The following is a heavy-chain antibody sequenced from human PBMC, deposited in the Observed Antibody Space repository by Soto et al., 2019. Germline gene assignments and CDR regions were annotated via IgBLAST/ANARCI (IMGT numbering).Heavy chain of an antibody. CDR1: DVSVASDSD. D-gene: IGHD2-21*01. V-gene: IGHV4-61*01. Sequence: SETQCVTCSVSDVSVASDSDWSWIRQPPGKGLEWIGYIYYSGSTNYNPSLKSRVTISVDTSKSQFSLNLNSVTAADAAVYYCARSYCRDDVSCNWFDPWGQGTLVTVSS. CDR3: ARSYCRDDVSCNWFDP. J-gene: IGHJ5*02. CDR2: IYYSGST.